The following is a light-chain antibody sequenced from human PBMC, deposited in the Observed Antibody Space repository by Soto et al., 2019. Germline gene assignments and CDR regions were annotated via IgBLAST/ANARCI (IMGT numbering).Light chain of an antibody. Sequence: QLVLTQSPSASASLGSSVKLTCTLSSRHSSYAIAWHQQQPEKGPRYLMKLNSDGSHSKGDGIPDRLSGSSSGAERYLTISSLQSEDEADYYCQTWGTGIWVFGGGTKVTVL. CDR2: LNSDGSH. V-gene: IGLV4-69*01. CDR3: QTWGTGIWV. CDR1: SRHSSYA. J-gene: IGLJ3*02.